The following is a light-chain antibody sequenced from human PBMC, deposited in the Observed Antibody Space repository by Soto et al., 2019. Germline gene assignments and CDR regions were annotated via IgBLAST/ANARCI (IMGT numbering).Light chain of an antibody. V-gene: IGKV3-20*01. J-gene: IGKJ1*01. Sequence: EIVLTQSPGTLSLSPGERATLSCRASQTVSNSYIAWYQQKPGQAPRLLIYGASSRATGIPDRFSGSGSGTDFTLTIIRLEPEDCAVYYCQQYGSSPWTFGQGTKVEIK. CDR3: QQYGSSPWT. CDR2: GAS. CDR1: QTVSNSY.